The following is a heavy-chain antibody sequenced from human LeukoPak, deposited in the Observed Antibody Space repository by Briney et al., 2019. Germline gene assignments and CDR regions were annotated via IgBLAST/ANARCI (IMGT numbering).Heavy chain of an antibody. CDR3: AAGGGYSSAWSL. D-gene: IGHD5-12*01. Sequence: SETLSLTCSVSGDSINTYYWNWLRQPPGKGLEWIANIYYSGITSYNPSLRSRVTMSVDTSTNQVSLNLNSVTTADTAVYYCAAGGGYSSAWSLWGQGTLVTVSS. CDR2: IYYSGIT. CDR1: GDSINTYY. J-gene: IGHJ4*02. V-gene: IGHV4-59*01.